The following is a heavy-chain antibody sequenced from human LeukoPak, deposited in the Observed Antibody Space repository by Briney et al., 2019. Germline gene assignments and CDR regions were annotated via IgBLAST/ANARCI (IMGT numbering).Heavy chain of an antibody. J-gene: IGHJ4*02. Sequence: GASVKVSCKASGYTFSNYHMHWVRQAPGQGLEWMGWISAYNGNTNYAQKLQGRVTMTTDTSTSTAYMELRSLRSDDTAVYYCARGAKQQPPGYWGQGTLVTVSS. CDR3: ARGAKQQPPGY. D-gene: IGHD6-13*01. V-gene: IGHV1-18*04. CDR1: GYTFSNYH. CDR2: ISAYNGNT.